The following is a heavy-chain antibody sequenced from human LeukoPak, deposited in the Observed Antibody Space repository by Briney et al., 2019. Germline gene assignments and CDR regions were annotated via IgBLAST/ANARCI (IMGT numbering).Heavy chain of an antibody. Sequence: KVSCKASGYTFTSYWIGWVRQMPGKGLEWMGIIYPGDSDTRYSPSFQGQVTIPADKSISTAYLQWSSLKASDTAMYYCARPDSSGWYSAFDIWGQGTMVTVSS. V-gene: IGHV5-51*01. CDR3: ARPDSSGWYSAFDI. CDR2: IYPGDSDT. D-gene: IGHD6-19*01. CDR1: GYTFTSYW. J-gene: IGHJ3*02.